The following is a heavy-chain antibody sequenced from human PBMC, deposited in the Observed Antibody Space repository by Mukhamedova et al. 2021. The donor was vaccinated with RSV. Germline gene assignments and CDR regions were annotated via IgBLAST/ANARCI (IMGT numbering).Heavy chain of an antibody. D-gene: IGHD6-13*01. Sequence: GLEWMGGIIPIFGTANYAQKFQGRVTITADASTSTAYMELSSLRSEDTAVYYCARVGSSWPNYYYYGMDVWGQGTTVTVS. CDR3: ARVGSSWPNYYYYGMDV. V-gene: IGHV1-69*01. CDR2: IIPIFGTA. J-gene: IGHJ6*02.